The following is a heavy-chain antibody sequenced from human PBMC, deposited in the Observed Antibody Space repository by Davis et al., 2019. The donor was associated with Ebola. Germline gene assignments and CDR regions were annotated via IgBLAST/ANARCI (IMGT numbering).Heavy chain of an antibody. CDR2: IIPIFGTA. CDR3: ARQGVVVDHYYYYYYMDV. J-gene: IGHJ6*03. D-gene: IGHD3-22*01. CDR1: GGTFSSYA. Sequence: SVKVSCKASGGTFSSYAISWVRQAPGQGLEWMGGIIPIFGTANYAQKFQGRVTITADESTSTAYMELSSLRSEDTAVYYCARQGVVVDHYYYYYYMDVWGKGTTVTVSS. V-gene: IGHV1-69*13.